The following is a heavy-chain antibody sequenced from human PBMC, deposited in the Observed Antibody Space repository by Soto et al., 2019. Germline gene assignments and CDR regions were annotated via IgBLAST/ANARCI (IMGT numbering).Heavy chain of an antibody. V-gene: IGHV1-18*01. CDR3: ARALGYSGYAGMDV. Sequence: QVQLVQSGGEVKKPGASVKVSCKASGYTFTIYGINWVRQAPGQGLEWMGWISPDNGNTNYAQKLQGRGTMTTDTSTSTANMELTSLRSDDTAVYYCARALGYSGYAGMDVWGQGTTVTVSS. J-gene: IGHJ6*02. CDR1: GYTFTIYG. CDR2: ISPDNGNT. D-gene: IGHD5-12*01.